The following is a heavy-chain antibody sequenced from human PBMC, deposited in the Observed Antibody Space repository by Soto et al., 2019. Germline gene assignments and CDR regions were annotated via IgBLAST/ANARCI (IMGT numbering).Heavy chain of an antibody. J-gene: IGHJ6*03. CDR2: ISSSSSYI. D-gene: IGHD3-10*02. CDR3: ARCPLSSGSSTYYYYYMDV. CDR1: GFTFSRYS. V-gene: IGHV3-21*01. Sequence: EVQLVESGGGLVKPGGSLRLSCAASGFTFSRYSMNWVRQAPGKGLEWVSCISSSSSYIYYADSVKGRFTISRDNAKNTLYQQMHSRIGADTAVYYCARCPLSSGSSTYYYYYMDVWGKGTTVTVSS.